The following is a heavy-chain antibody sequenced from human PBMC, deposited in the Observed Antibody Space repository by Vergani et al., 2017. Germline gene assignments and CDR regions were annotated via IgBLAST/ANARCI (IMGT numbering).Heavy chain of an antibody. D-gene: IGHD2-2*01. CDR2: INNNGGST. J-gene: IGHJ3*01. Sequence: EVQLLESGGDLVQPGGSLRLSCAASVFTFNSYAMTWVRQAPGKGLEWVSGINNNGGSTYYADSVKGRFTISRDNYKNTLYLQMTDLRAEDTATYDCAKVCGSTSCPYGGGAFDVWGHGTMVTVSS. CDR3: AKVCGSTSCPYGGGAFDV. V-gene: IGHV3-23*01. CDR1: VFTFNSYA.